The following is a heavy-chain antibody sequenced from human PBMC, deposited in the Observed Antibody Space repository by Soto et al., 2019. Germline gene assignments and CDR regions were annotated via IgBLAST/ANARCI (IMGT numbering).Heavy chain of an antibody. CDR3: AKFFVDTGSNSGWPWSFHY. Sequence: EVQLLESGGGLVQPGRSLRLSCAASGFTFSNYAMSWVRQAPGQGLDWVSAISGSGGTNYYADSVTGRFTISRDNSKNTLFLQMNSLRAEDAAVYYCAKFFVDTGSNSGWPWSFHYWGQGTLVTVSS. D-gene: IGHD6-25*01. CDR2: ISGSGGTN. CDR1: GFTFSNYA. V-gene: IGHV3-23*01. J-gene: IGHJ4*02.